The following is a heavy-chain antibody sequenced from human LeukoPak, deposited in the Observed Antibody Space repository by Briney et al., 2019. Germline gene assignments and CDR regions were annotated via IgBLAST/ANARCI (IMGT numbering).Heavy chain of an antibody. CDR1: GGSINNVVYY. CDR2: IYQTGTT. J-gene: IGHJ4*02. Sequence: PSETLSLTCSVSGGSINNVVYYWDWIRQPPGKALEWNGDIYQTGTTYYNPSFESRVTISADTSNNQVSLKMNAVTAADAAVYYCARRRGSSSGGPFDYWGRGTLVIVSS. CDR3: ARRRGSSSGGPFDY. V-gene: IGHV4-39*01. D-gene: IGHD6-25*01.